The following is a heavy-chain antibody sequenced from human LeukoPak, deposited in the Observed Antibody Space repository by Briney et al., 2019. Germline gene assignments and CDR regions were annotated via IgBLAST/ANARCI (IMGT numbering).Heavy chain of an antibody. Sequence: PSETLSLTCTVSGGSISTYYWSWIRQPAGKGLEWIGRIYTSGSTNYNPSLKSRVTMSVDTSKNQVSLKLSSVTAADTAVYYCARTGSGWYERHYFDYWGQGTLVTVSS. J-gene: IGHJ4*02. CDR3: ARTGSGWYERHYFDY. CDR1: GGSISTYY. CDR2: IYTSGST. D-gene: IGHD6-19*01. V-gene: IGHV4-4*07.